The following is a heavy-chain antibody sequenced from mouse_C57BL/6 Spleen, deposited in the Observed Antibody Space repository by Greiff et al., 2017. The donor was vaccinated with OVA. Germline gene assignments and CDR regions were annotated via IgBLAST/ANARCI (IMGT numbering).Heavy chain of an antibody. V-gene: IGHV2-2*01. D-gene: IGHD1-1*01. CDR2: IWSGGST. CDR1: GFSLTSYG. J-gene: IGHJ1*03. CDR3: ARNYYGSSYWYFDV. Sequence: VKLVESGPGLVQPSQSLSITCTVSGFSLTSYGVHWVRQSPGKGLEWLGVIWSGGSTDYNAAFISRLSISKDNSKSQVFVKMNSLQADDTAIYYGARNYYGSSYWYFDVWGTGTTVTVSS.